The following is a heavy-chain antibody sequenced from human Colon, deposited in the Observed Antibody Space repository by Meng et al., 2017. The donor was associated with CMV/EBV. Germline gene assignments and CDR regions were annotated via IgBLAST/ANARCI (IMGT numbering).Heavy chain of an antibody. D-gene: IGHD2-21*01. CDR2: IFDSSTT. V-gene: IGHV3-48*04. CDR3: TRDAIGVLPGDAFDL. CDR1: GFTLSGYS. Sequence: GGSLRLSCAASGFTLSGYSMNWVRQAPGKGLDWISYIFDSSTTIYADSVKGRFTISRDNSKSSLYLQMDSLRVEDTAVYYCTRDAIGVLPGDAFDLWGQGTRVTVSS. J-gene: IGHJ3*01.